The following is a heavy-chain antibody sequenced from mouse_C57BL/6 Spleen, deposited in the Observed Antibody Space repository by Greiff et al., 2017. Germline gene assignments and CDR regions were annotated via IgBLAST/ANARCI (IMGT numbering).Heavy chain of an antibody. CDR2: ISSGSSTI. Sequence: EVQRVESGGGLVKPGGSLKLSCAASGFTFSDYGMHWVRQAPEKGLEWVAYISSGSSTIYYADTVKGRFTISRDNAKNTLFLQMTSLRSEDTAMYYCARGATTVVTPFDYWGQGTTLTVSS. V-gene: IGHV5-17*01. CDR1: GFTFSDYG. CDR3: ARGATTVVTPFDY. D-gene: IGHD1-1*01. J-gene: IGHJ2*01.